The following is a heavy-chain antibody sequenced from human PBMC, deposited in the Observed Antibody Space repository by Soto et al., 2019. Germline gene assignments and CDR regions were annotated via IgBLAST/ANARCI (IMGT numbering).Heavy chain of an antibody. J-gene: IGHJ6*02. Sequence: SLRLSCAASGFTFDDYAMHWVRQVPGKGLEWVSGISWKSSSIGYADSVKGRFTISRDNAKNSLYLQMNSLRAEDTALYYCAKDIVVGDGWYTSYYYGMDVWGQGTTVTVSS. V-gene: IGHV3-9*01. CDR3: AKDIVVGDGWYTSYYYGMDV. CDR1: GFTFDDYA. D-gene: IGHD6-19*01. CDR2: ISWKSSSI.